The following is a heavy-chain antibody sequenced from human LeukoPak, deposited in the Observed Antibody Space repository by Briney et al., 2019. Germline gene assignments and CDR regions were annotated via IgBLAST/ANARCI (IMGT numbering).Heavy chain of an antibody. V-gene: IGHV1-46*01. J-gene: IGHJ3*02. CDR3: ARIRDGYNDAYDI. Sequence: GASVKVSCKASGDTFTSYDFNWVRQAPGQRLEWMGLINPGGDNTNYAQNFQGRVTMTSDTSARTVYMELSSLRSEDTAIYYCARIRDGYNDAYDIWGQGTMVTVSS. CDR2: INPGGDNT. CDR1: GDTFTSYD. D-gene: IGHD5-24*01.